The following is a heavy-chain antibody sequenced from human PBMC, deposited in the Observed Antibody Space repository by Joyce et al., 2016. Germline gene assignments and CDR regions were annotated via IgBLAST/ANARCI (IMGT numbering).Heavy chain of an antibody. Sequence: QVQLQEWGAGLLKPSENLSLTCAVYGGSLSGYYWGWIRQPPGVGLEWVGEVNERGRTSNNPTLQSPATTSMEASKNQFSLGLTAVTAADTAVYFCARARRGIILARGERGEYLQHWGRSTVVIVSS. CDR3: ARARRGIILARGERGEYLQH. CDR1: GGSLSGYY. CDR2: VNERGRT. J-gene: IGHJ1*01. D-gene: IGHD3-10*01. V-gene: IGHV4-34*04.